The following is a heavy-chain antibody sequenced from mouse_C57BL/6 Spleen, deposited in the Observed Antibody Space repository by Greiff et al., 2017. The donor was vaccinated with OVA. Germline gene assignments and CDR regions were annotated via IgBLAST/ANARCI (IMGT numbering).Heavy chain of an antibody. CDR2: INPNYGTT. D-gene: IGHD2-4*01. CDR3: ARSRIYYDYEDWYFDV. J-gene: IGHJ1*03. V-gene: IGHV1-39*01. CDR1: GYSFTDYN. Sequence: VQLQQSGPELVKPGASVKISCKASGYSFTDYNTNWVKQSNGKSLEWIGVINPNYGTTSYNQKFKGKATLTVDQSSSTAYMQLNSLTSEDSAVYYCARSRIYYDYEDWYFDVWGTGTTVTVSS.